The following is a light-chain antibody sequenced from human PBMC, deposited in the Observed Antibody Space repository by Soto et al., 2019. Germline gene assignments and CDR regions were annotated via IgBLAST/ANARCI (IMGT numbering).Light chain of an antibody. Sequence: QSVMTQPPSVSASPGQTVTISCSGSSSNIGGNALSWYQQHPATAPNLLIYDDNKQPSGIPARFSCSKSGTSATLGITGFRTGAEADDYCGSWDTSLSAYVFGTGTKLTVL. CDR2: DDN. J-gene: IGLJ1*01. CDR1: SSNIGGNA. CDR3: GSWDTSLSAYV. V-gene: IGLV1-51*01.